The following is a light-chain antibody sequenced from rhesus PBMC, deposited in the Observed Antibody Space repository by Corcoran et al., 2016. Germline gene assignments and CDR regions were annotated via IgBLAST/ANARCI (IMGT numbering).Light chain of an antibody. V-gene: IGKV1-25*01. J-gene: IGKJ2*01. Sequence: DIQMTQSPSSLSASVGDRVTITCRASQGITNDLAWYQQKPGETPKLLIYEASSLQSGIPSRFSGSGSGPDFTLTISSLQSEDFATYYCQHYYSTPYSFSQGTKVEIK. CDR3: QHYYSTPYS. CDR1: QGITND. CDR2: EAS.